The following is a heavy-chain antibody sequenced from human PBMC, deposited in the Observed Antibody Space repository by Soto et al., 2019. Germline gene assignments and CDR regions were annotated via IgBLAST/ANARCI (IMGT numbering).Heavy chain of an antibody. CDR1: GFTFNKAW. CDR2: IKTNTEAGTT. J-gene: IGHJ4*02. V-gene: IGHV3-15*01. D-gene: IGHD3-16*01. Sequence: PGGSLRLSCAASGFTFNKAWAHWIRQAPGKGLEWLGRIKTNTEAGTTDCAAIAKGRFTISKDDSEKTLFLQMNSLNTEDTAVYYCLTDENWGTNPYRFYWGRGTLVTVSS. CDR3: LTDENWGTNPYRFY.